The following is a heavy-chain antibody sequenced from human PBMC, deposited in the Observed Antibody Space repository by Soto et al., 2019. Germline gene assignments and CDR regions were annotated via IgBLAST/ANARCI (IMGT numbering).Heavy chain of an antibody. V-gene: IGHV4-31*03. CDR1: GGSISSGGYY. Sequence: SETLSLTCTVSGGSISSGGYYWSWIRQHPGKGLEWIGYIYYSGSTYYNPSLKSRVTISVDTSKNQFSLKLSSVTAADTAVYYCAGVSEFNDSSGWSAFDYWGQGTLVTVSS. J-gene: IGHJ4*02. CDR2: IYYSGST. CDR3: AGVSEFNDSSGWSAFDY. D-gene: IGHD6-19*01.